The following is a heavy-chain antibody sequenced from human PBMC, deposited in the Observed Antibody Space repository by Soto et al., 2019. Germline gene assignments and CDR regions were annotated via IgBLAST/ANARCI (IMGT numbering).Heavy chain of an antibody. D-gene: IGHD6-19*01. CDR3: SREGGSGWYFDY. J-gene: IGHJ4*02. Sequence: GGSLRLSCAASGFTFSSYGMHWVRQAPGKGLEWVAVIWYDGSNKYYADSVKGQFTISRDNSKNTPYLQMNSLRADDTAVDYYSREGGSGWYFDYWGQGTLVTVSS. V-gene: IGHV3-33*01. CDR1: GFTFSSYG. CDR2: IWYDGSNK.